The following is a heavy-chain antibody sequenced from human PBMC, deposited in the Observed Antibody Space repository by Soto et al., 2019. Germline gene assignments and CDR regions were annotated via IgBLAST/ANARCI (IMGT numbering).Heavy chain of an antibody. V-gene: IGHV1-69*06. CDR3: ATSVEMATPHAFDI. D-gene: IGHD5-12*01. J-gene: IGHJ3*02. Sequence: SVKVSCKASGGTFSSYAISWVRQAPGQGLEWMGGIIPIFGAANYAQKFQGKVTITADKSTSTAYMELSSLRSEDTAVYYCATSVEMATPHAFDIWGQGTMVTVSS. CDR1: GGTFSSYA. CDR2: IIPIFGAA.